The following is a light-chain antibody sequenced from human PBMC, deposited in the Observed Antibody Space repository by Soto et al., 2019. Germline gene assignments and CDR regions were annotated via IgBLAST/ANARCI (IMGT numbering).Light chain of an antibody. Sequence: QSVLTQPASVSGSPGQSITIPCTGTSSDVGGFDYVSWYQQYPGRAPKLLIYEVTTRPSRISNRFSGSKSGNTASLTISGLQAEDEAAYYCSSYTLSGTLVFGGGTKVTVL. CDR1: SSDVGGFDY. V-gene: IGLV2-14*01. CDR3: SSYTLSGTLV. J-gene: IGLJ2*01. CDR2: EVT.